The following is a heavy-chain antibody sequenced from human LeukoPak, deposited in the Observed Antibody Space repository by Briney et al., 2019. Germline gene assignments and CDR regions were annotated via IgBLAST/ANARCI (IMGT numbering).Heavy chain of an antibody. CDR3: AVAKAITMVRGAPRHFDN. J-gene: IGHJ4*02. CDR1: GLTFSSYW. CDR2: INSDGSGT. Sequence: GGSLRLSCAASGLTFSSYWMHWVRQAPGKGLVWVSRINSDGSGTSYADSVKGRFTISRDNAKNTLYLQMNSLRAEDTAVYYCAVAKAITMVRGAPRHFDNWGQGSLVTVSS. D-gene: IGHD3-10*01. V-gene: IGHV3-74*01.